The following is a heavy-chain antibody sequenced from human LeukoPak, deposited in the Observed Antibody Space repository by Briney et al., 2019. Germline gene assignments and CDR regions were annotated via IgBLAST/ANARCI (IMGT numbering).Heavy chain of an antibody. J-gene: IGHJ4*02. CDR3: AGHVSAAAGGR. CDR2: IHHSGST. V-gene: IGHV4-34*01. D-gene: IGHD6-13*01. CDR1: GGSVRVNY. Sequence: PSETLSLTCAVYGGSVRVNYWSWIRQPPGKGLEWIGEIHHSGSTKYNPSLKSRVTISLDTSKNQFSLKLNSMTAADTTVYYCAGHVSAAAGGRWGQGTLVTVSS.